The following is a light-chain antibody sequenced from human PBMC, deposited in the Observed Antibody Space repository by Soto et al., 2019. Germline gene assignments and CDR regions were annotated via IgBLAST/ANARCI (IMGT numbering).Light chain of an antibody. Sequence: DSQMTQSPASLSACVGDIVTVTCRASQTIGTYLNWYQQQPGKAPKLLIYAASTLQSGVPSRFSVSGYVTDFTLTISSLQPEDCATYYFQQSSGSPYTFGQGTQAEIK. V-gene: IGKV1-39*01. CDR3: QQSSGSPYT. CDR2: AAS. J-gene: IGKJ2*01. CDR1: QTIGTY.